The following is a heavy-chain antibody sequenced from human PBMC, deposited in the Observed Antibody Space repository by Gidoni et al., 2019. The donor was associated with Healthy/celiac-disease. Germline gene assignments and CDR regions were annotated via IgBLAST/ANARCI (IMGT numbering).Heavy chain of an antibody. Sequence: EVQLLESGGGLVQPGGSLRLSCAASGFPFRRYAMSWVRQAPGKGLEWVSAISGSGGSTYYADSVKGRFTISRDNSKNTLYLQMNSLRAEDTAVYYCAKGSSGWYYYYYGMDVWGQGTTVTVSS. D-gene: IGHD6-19*01. V-gene: IGHV3-23*01. CDR3: AKGSSGWYYYYYGMDV. CDR2: ISGSGGST. J-gene: IGHJ6*02. CDR1: GFPFRRYA.